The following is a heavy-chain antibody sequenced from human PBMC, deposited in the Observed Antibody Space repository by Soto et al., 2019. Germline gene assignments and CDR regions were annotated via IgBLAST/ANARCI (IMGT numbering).Heavy chain of an antibody. Sequence: LSLTCAVSGFSISSDSYWGWMRQSPGKGLEWIGTLSHSGRTFYNPSLKSRVTISADTTKNQFSLSLTSVTAADTAVYYCGHLKTDTEVTPAPPLFDSWGQGTLVTVSS. CDR1: GFSISSDSY. CDR2: LSHSGRT. D-gene: IGHD2-2*01. V-gene: IGHV4-38-2*01. J-gene: IGHJ4*02. CDR3: GHLKTDTEVTPAPPLFDS.